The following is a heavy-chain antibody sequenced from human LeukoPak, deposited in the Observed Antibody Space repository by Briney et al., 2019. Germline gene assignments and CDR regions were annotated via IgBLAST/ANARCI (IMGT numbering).Heavy chain of an antibody. J-gene: IGHJ3*02. D-gene: IGHD6-13*01. CDR2: IYYSGST. CDR1: GGSISSYY. CDR3: ARESSITGIAAAGLDAFDI. Sequence: SETLSLTCTVSGGSISSYYWSWIRQPPGKGLEWIGYIYYSGSTNYNPSLKSRVTISVDTSKNQFSLKLSSATAADTAVYYCARESSITGIAAAGLDAFDIWGQGTMVTVSS. V-gene: IGHV4-59*12.